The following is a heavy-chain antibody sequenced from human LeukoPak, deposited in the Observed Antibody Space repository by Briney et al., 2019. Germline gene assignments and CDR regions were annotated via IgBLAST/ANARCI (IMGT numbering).Heavy chain of an antibody. D-gene: IGHD6-13*01. CDR3: ARSSVAAAGYFDY. J-gene: IGHJ4*02. Sequence: SQTLSLTCAVSGGSISRGGYSWSWIRQPPGKGLEWIGYIYHSGSTYYNPSLKSRVTISVDRSKNQFSLKLSSVTAADTAVYYCARSSVAAAGYFDYWGQGTLVTVSS. CDR1: GGSISRGGYS. CDR2: IYHSGST. V-gene: IGHV4-30-2*01.